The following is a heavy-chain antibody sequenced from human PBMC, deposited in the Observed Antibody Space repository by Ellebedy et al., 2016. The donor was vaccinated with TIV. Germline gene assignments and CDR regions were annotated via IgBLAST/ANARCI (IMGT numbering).Heavy chain of an antibody. CDR3: VRGRYQGEH. D-gene: IGHD2-2*01. CDR1: GGSFRGHY. Sequence: MPSETLSLTCAVYGGSFRGHYWTWIRQAPGKGLEWIAEINNRGSDNYNPSLQSRVTLSVDTSKNQSSLKVDSVTAADTAVYYCVRGRYQGEHWGQGTLVTVSS. J-gene: IGHJ1*01. V-gene: IGHV4-34*01. CDR2: INNRGSD.